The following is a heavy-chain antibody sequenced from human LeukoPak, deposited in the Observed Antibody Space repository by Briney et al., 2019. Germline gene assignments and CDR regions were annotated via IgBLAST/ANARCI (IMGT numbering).Heavy chain of an antibody. J-gene: IGHJ4*02. CDR2: IWYDGSQK. Sequence: GRSLRLSCAASGFIFRSYGMHWVRQAPGKGLEWVAVIWYDGSQKYYTDSVKGRFTISRDNSKNTLFLQMNSLRAEDTAMYYCARQYSYDSSGYYPWDYWGQGTLVTVSS. CDR1: GFIFRSYG. D-gene: IGHD3-22*01. CDR3: ARQYSYDSSGYYPWDY. V-gene: IGHV3-33*01.